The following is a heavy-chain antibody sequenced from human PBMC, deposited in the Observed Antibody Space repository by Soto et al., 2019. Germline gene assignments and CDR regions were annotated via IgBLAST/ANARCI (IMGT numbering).Heavy chain of an antibody. CDR1: GFTFSNAW. CDR3: TSLGLWFGEFFYYYYGMDV. V-gene: IGHV3-15*01. CDR2: IKSKTDGGTT. D-gene: IGHD3-10*01. Sequence: GGSLRLSCAASGFTFSNAWMSWVRQAPGKGLEWVGRIKSKTDGGTTDYAAPVKGRFTISRDDSKNTLYLQMNSLKTEDTAVYYCTSLGLWFGEFFYYYYGMDVWGQGTTVTVS. J-gene: IGHJ6*02.